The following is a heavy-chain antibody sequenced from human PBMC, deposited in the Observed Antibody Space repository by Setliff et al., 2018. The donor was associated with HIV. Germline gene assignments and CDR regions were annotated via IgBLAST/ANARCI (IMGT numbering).Heavy chain of an antibody. V-gene: IGHV1-69*13. CDR2: IIPVFGPP. Sequence: ASVKVSCKTSGGTFSIFSITWVRQAPGQGLEWMGGIIPVFGPPNYAEKFQRRLTITADESTNTAYMELIGLKSEDTAVYYCARAPTGGAARFDPWGRGTLVTVSS. CDR1: GGTFSIFS. CDR3: ARAPTGGAARFDP. J-gene: IGHJ5*02. D-gene: IGHD6-6*01.